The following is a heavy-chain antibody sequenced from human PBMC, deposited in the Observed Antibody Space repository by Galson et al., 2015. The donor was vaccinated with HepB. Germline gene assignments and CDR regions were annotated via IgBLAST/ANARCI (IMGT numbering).Heavy chain of an antibody. CDR3: ARDPSNSSGRNQYFDS. D-gene: IGHD3-22*01. V-gene: IGHV1-18*01. J-gene: IGHJ4*02. Sequence: SVKVSCKASGFTFTRHGISWVRQAPGQGLEWMGWISGYNGDTIYPQKFQGRVTMTKDTSTNTAHMEVRSLRSDDTAIYYCARDPSNSSGRNQYFDSWGQGTLVTVSS. CDR1: GFTFTRHG. CDR2: ISGYNGDT.